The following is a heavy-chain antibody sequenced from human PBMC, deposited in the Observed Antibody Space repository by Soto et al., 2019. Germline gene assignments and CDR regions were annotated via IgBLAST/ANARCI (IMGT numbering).Heavy chain of an antibody. J-gene: IGHJ6*03. CDR3: ARHSVARIAAAGTRIPLHCYYYYMDV. D-gene: IGHD6-13*01. CDR2: IYPGDSDT. CDR1: GYSFTSYW. Sequence: PGESLKISCKGSGYSFTSYWIGWVRQMPGKGLEWMGIIYPGDSDTRYSPSFQGQVTISADKSISTAYLQWSSLKASDTAMYYCARHSVARIAAAGTRIPLHCYYYYMDVSGKGTTVTVSS. V-gene: IGHV5-51*01.